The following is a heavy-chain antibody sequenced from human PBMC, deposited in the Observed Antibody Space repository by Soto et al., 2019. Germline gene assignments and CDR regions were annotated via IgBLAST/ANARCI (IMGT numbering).Heavy chain of an antibody. D-gene: IGHD2-15*01. J-gene: IGHJ4*02. V-gene: IGHV5-51*01. CDR3: ARRGYGGNEGYFDH. Sequence: PGESLKISCQASGYIFTSYWIGWVRQKPGKGLEWMGIIFPGDSDIRYSPSFQGQVTMSADKSISTAYLQWSSLKASDTAMYYCARRGYGGNEGYFDHWGQGTLVTVSS. CDR2: IFPGDSDI. CDR1: GYIFTSYW.